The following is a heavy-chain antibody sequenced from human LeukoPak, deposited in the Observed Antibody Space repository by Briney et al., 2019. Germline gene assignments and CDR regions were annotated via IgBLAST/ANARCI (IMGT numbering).Heavy chain of an antibody. J-gene: IGHJ4*02. CDR1: GDSVSNNSAA. Sequence: SQTLSLTCAISGDSVSNNSAAWNWIRQSPSRGLEWLGRTYYRSKWYNDYAASVKSRITINPDTSKNQFSLQLNSVTPEDTAVYYCARDPLYCGGDCFSAFDYWGQGTLVTVSS. D-gene: IGHD2-21*02. V-gene: IGHV6-1*01. CDR3: ARDPLYCGGDCFSAFDY. CDR2: TYYRSKWYN.